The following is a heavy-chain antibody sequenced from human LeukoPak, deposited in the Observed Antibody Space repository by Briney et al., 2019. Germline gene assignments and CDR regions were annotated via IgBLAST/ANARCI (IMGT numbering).Heavy chain of an antibody. CDR3: AREGAIVGNAFDL. Sequence: SCKTSGFTFSNYAMHWVRQAPGKGLEWVAMISYDESNQYYVDSVKGRFTISRDNSKKSLYLQMNGLRPDDTALYYCAREGAIVGNAFDLWGLGTMVIVSS. D-gene: IGHD3-16*02. CDR1: GFTFSNYA. J-gene: IGHJ3*01. V-gene: IGHV3-30-3*01. CDR2: ISYDESNQ.